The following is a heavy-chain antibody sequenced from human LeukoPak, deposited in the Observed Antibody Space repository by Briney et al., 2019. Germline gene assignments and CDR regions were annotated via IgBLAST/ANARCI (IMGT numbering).Heavy chain of an antibody. CDR1: GFNFITSS. D-gene: IGHD3-3*01. V-gene: IGHV1-3*01. CDR3: VAGTLGY. CDR2: ITVASGNT. Sequence: ASVKVSCKTFGFNFITSSIYWVRQAPGQRLEWLGWITVASGNTRYSDNLQGRVTFTRDTSANTLYLDLSDLRSEDTAVYYCVAGTLGYWGQGTLVTVS. J-gene: IGHJ4*02.